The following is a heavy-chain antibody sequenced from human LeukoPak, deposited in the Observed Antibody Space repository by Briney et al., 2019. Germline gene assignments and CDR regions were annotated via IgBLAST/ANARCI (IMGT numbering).Heavy chain of an antibody. D-gene: IGHD5-24*01. V-gene: IGHV3-23*01. CDR2: IVGGST. CDR1: GFTFSDYH. CDR3: AKFFLGDGYNRNY. Sequence: GGCLRLSCAASGFTFSDYHMSWVRQAPGKGLEWVSAIVGGSTYYTESVKGRFTISRDNSKNTLYLQMNSLRAEDTAVYYCAKFFLGDGYNRNYWGQGTLVTVSS. J-gene: IGHJ4*02.